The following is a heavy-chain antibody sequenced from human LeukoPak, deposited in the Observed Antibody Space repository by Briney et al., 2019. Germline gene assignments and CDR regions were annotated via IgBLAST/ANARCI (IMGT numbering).Heavy chain of an antibody. CDR3: ARDYTGYFP. V-gene: IGHV3-23*01. J-gene: IGHJ5*02. Sequence: GGSLRLSCAASGFPFSTYAMNWVRQAPGKGLEWVSVITGSGGFTQYADSVKGRFTISRDNAKNSLYLQMNSLRAEDTAVYYCARDYTGYFPWGQGTLVIVSS. D-gene: IGHD3-9*01. CDR2: ITGSGGFT. CDR1: GFPFSTYA.